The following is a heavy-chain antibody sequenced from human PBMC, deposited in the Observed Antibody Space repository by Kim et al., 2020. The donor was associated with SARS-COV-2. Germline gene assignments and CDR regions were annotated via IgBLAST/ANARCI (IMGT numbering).Heavy chain of an antibody. D-gene: IGHD5-18*01. Sequence: STNYHPSLKSRVTISVDTSKNQFSLKLSSVTAADTAVYYCAGPYSYGYDYWGQGTLVTVSS. CDR2: ST. V-gene: IGHV4-34*01. J-gene: IGHJ4*02. CDR3: AGPYSYGYDY.